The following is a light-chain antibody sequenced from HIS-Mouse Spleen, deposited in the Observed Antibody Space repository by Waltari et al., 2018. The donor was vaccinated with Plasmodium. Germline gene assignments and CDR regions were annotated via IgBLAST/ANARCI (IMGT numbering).Light chain of an antibody. Sequence: SYELTQPPSVSVSPGQTARITCPGDALPTKYAYWYQQKSGQAPVLGIYEDSKRHSGIQEGFSGSSSGTMATLTISGAQVEDEADYYCYSTDSSGNHRVFGGGTKLTVL. J-gene: IGLJ3*02. V-gene: IGLV3-10*01. CDR1: ALPTKY. CDR3: YSTDSSGNHRV. CDR2: EDS.